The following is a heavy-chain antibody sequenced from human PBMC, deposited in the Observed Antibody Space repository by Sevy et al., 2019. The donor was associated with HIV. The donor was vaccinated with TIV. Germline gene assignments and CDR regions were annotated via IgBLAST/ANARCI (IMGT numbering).Heavy chain of an antibody. CDR2: ISRSSTYI. D-gene: IGHD5-12*01. CDR1: GFTFSTYS. V-gene: IGHV3-21*01. Sequence: GGSLRLSCATSGFTFSTYSMNWVRQAPGKGLEWVSSISRSSTYIYYTDSVKGRFTLSRDNARNSLYLQMNSLRVDDTAVYYCARDSGYTGYDWGQGTIVTVSS. J-gene: IGHJ4*02. CDR3: ARDSGYTGYD.